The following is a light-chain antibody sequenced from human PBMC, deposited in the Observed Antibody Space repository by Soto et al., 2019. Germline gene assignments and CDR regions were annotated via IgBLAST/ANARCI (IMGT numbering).Light chain of an antibody. CDR2: EVS. J-gene: IGLJ3*02. V-gene: IGLV2-8*01. CDR1: SSDVGGYNY. Sequence: QSALTQPPSASGSPGQSVTISCTGTSSDVGGYNYVSWYQQHPGKAPKLMIYEVSKRPSGVPDRFSGSKSGNTASLTVSGLQDEDEAAYYCSSHAGSNNLVFGGGTKLTVL. CDR3: SSHAGSNNLV.